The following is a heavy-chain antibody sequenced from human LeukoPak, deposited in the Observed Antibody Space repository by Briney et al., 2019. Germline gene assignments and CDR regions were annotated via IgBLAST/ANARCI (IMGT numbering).Heavy chain of an antibody. J-gene: IGHJ4*02. CDR1: GFTFSSYS. CDR3: ARERYGYFDY. Sequence: GESLRLSCAASGFTFSSYSMNWVRQAPGKGLEWVSYISSSGSTIYYADSVKGRFTISRDNAKNSLYLQMNSLRAEDTAVYYCARERYGYFDYWGQGTLVTVSS. CDR2: ISSSGSTI. V-gene: IGHV3-48*04. D-gene: IGHD5-18*01.